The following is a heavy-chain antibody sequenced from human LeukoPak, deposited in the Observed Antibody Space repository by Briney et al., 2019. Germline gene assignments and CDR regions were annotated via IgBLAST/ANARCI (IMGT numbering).Heavy chain of an antibody. CDR2: IYSGGST. CDR1: GFTFSSYW. Sequence: GGSLRLSCAASGFTFSSYWISWVRQAPGKGLEWVSVIYSGGSTYYADSVKGRFTISRDNSKNTLYLQMNSLRAEDTAVYYCARAHSRRSVWGSYRPKYYFDYWGQGTLVTVSS. D-gene: IGHD3-16*02. J-gene: IGHJ4*02. V-gene: IGHV3-66*02. CDR3: ARAHSRRSVWGSYRPKYYFDY.